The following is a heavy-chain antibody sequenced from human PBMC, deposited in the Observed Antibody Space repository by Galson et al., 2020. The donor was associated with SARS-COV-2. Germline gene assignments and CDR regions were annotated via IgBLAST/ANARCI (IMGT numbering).Heavy chain of an antibody. V-gene: IGHV1-24*01. J-gene: IGHJ4*02. D-gene: IGHD4-17*01. CDR3: ATTGDYGDYRAPLDY. CDR2: FDPEDGET. Sequence: ASVKVSCKVSGYTLTELSMHWVRQAPGKGLEWMGGFDPEDGETIYAQKFQGRVTMTEDTSTDTAYMELSSLRSEDTAVYYCATTGDYGDYRAPLDYWGQGTLVTVSS. CDR1: GYTLTELS.